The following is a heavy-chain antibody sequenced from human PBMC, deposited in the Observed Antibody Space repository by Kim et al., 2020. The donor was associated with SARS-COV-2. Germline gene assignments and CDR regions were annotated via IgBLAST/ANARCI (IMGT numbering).Heavy chain of an antibody. V-gene: IGHV3-23*03. Sequence: GGSLRLSCAASGFTFSSYAMSWVRQAPGKGLEWVSVIYSGGSSTYYADSVKGRFTISRDNSKNTLYLQMNSLRAEDTAVYYCAKGPWVDPVIAPDNWFDPWGQGTLVTVSS. CDR2: IYSGGSST. CDR3: AKGPWVDPVIAPDNWFDP. D-gene: IGHD3-16*02. J-gene: IGHJ5*02. CDR1: GFTFSSYA.